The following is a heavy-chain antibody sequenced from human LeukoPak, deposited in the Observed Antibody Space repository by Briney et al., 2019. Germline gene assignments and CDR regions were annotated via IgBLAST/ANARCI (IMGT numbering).Heavy chain of an antibody. CDR3: ARTPYYYYYGMDV. Sequence: SETLSLTCSVYGGSFSGYYWSWIRKPPGKGLEWIGEINHSGFTNYNPSLKSRVTISVDTSKNHFSLKLSSVTAADTAVYYCARTPYYYYYGMDVWGQGTTVTVSS. CDR2: INHSGFT. D-gene: IGHD2-15*01. CDR1: GGSFSGYY. J-gene: IGHJ6*02. V-gene: IGHV4-34*01.